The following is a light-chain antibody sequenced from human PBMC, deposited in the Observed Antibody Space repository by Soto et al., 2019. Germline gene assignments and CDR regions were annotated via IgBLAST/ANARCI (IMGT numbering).Light chain of an antibody. CDR2: DVS. CDR3: QQYDSLPLT. Sequence: DIQMTQSTPSLSVSVGDRVTITCQASQDISNYLHWFQQKPGKAPQLLIFDVSNLQTGVPSRFSGGGSGTDFALTISSLEPEDIATYYCQQYDSLPLTFGQGTRLENK. J-gene: IGKJ5*01. CDR1: QDISNY. V-gene: IGKV1-33*01.